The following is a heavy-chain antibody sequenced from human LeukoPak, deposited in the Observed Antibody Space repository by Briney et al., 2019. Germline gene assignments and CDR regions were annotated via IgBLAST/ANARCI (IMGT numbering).Heavy chain of an antibody. D-gene: IGHD1-26*01. Sequence: ASVKVSCKASGQTFNSYGISWVRQAPGQGLEWMGWISASKANTKYAQKLQGRVTMTTDTSTNTAYMELRSLTSDDTAVYYCARGWVLHDWGQGTLVTVSS. J-gene: IGHJ4*02. CDR3: ARGWVLHD. V-gene: IGHV1-18*01. CDR2: ISASKANT. CDR1: GQTFNSYG.